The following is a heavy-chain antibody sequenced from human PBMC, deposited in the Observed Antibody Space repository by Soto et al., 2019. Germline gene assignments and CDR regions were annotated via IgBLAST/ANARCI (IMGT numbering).Heavy chain of an antibody. J-gene: IGHJ6*02. Sequence: QVQLVQSGAEVKKPGASVTVSCKASGYSFTSFTNYGISWVRQAPGQGLEWMGWISGYNGKTNYAQKLQGRVTMTTDTSTTTGDMELRSLTSDDTALYYCARGGYSGNDPRYYFYYGLDVWGQGTTVTVSS. V-gene: IGHV1-18*04. CDR1: GYSFTSFTNYG. CDR3: ARGGYSGNDPRYYFYYGLDV. D-gene: IGHD5-12*01. CDR2: ISGYNGKT.